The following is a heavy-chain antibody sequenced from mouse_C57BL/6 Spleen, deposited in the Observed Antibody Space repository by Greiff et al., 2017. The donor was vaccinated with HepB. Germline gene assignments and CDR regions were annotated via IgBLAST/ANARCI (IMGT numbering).Heavy chain of an antibody. CDR3: ARAGSSPYYAMDY. J-gene: IGHJ4*01. Sequence: ESGPGLVKPSQSLSLTCSVTGYSITSGYYWNWIRQFPGNKLEWMGYISYDGSNNYNPSLKNRISITRDTSKNQFFLKLNSVTTEDTATYYCARAGSSPYYAMDYWGQGTSVTVSS. CDR2: ISYDGSN. CDR1: GYSITSGYY. D-gene: IGHD1-1*01. V-gene: IGHV3-6*01.